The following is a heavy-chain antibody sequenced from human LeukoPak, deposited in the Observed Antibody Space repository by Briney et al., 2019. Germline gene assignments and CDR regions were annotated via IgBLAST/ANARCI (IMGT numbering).Heavy chain of an antibody. CDR3: ARRGSYYRVDY. Sequence: SETLSLTCTVSGDSISSSTYYWGWVRQPPGKGLEWIGSIYYSGSTYYNPSLKSRVPMSVDTSNNQFSLKLSSVTAADPAVYYCARRGSYYRVDYWGQGTLVTASS. CDR1: GDSISSSTYY. D-gene: IGHD1-26*01. CDR2: IYYSGST. V-gene: IGHV4-39*01. J-gene: IGHJ4*02.